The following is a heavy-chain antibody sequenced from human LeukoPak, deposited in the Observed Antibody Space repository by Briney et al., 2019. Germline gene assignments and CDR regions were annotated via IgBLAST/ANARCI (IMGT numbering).Heavy chain of an antibody. V-gene: IGHV1-69*05. CDR1: GGTFSSYA. J-gene: IGHJ6*03. CDR3: ARAIGIAVAGTYYYYYMDV. Sequence: SVKVSCKASGGTFSSYAISWVRQAPGQGLEWMGGIIPIFGTANYAQKFQGRVTITTDESTSTAYVELSSLRSEDTAVYYCARAIGIAVAGTYYYYYMDVWGKGTTVTVSS. D-gene: IGHD6-19*01. CDR2: IIPIFGTA.